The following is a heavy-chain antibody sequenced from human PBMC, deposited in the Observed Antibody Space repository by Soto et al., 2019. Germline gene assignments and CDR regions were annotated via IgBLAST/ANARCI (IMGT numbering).Heavy chain of an antibody. CDR2: IYPGDSDA. CDR3: ARLMYYYSSGRSGPFDY. V-gene: IGHV5-51*01. CDR1: GYSFTGYW. J-gene: IGHJ4*02. D-gene: IGHD3-10*01. Sequence: GASLKICCTGSGYSFTGYWIGWVRQMPGKGLEWMGVIYPGDSDARYSPSFQGQVIISADKSISTAYLQWSSLKASDTAMFYCARLMYYYSSGRSGPFDYWGQGTLVTVSS.